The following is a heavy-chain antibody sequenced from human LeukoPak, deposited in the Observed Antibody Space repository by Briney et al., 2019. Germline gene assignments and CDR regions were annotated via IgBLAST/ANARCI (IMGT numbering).Heavy chain of an antibody. CDR2: INSDGSST. D-gene: IGHD3-9*01. Sequence: GGSLRLSCAASGFTFSNYWMHWVRQAPGKGLVWVSRINSDGSSTSYADSVEGRFTISRDNAKNTPYLQMNSLRAEDTAVYYCARDRETYYDILTGYYTLGDAFDIWGQGTMVTVSS. CDR1: GFTFSNYW. CDR3: ARDRETYYDILTGYYTLGDAFDI. V-gene: IGHV3-74*01. J-gene: IGHJ3*02.